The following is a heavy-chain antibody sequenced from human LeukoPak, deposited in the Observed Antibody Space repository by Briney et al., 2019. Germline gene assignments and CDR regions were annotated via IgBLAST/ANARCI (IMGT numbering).Heavy chain of an antibody. CDR2: IYYSGSA. J-gene: IGHJ4*02. V-gene: IGHV4-39*07. CDR1: GGSVNSGTYY. CDR3: ASGQLWSRPFDY. D-gene: IGHD5-18*01. Sequence: PSETLSLTCTVSGGSVNSGTYYWSWIRQPPGKGLEWIGNIYYSGSAYYNPSLKSRVTISVDTSKNQFSLKLSSVTAADTAVYYCASGQLWSRPFDYWGQGTLVTVSS.